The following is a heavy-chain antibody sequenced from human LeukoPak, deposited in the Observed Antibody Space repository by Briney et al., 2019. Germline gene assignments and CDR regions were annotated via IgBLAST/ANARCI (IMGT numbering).Heavy chain of an antibody. CDR1: GGTFSSYA. J-gene: IGHJ4*02. V-gene: IGHV1-2*02. CDR2: INPNSGGT. D-gene: IGHD6-13*01. CDR3: ARDPRQQLGDY. Sequence: GSSVKVSCKASGGTFSSYAISWVRQAPGQGLEWMGWINPNSGGTNYAQKFQGRVTMTRDTSISTAYMELSRLRSDDTAVYYCARDPRQQLGDYWGQGTLVTVSS.